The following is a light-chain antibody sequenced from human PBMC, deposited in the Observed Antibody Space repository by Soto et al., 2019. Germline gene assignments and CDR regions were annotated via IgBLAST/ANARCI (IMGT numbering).Light chain of an antibody. J-gene: IGLJ2*01. CDR2: GDN. Sequence: QSVLTQPPSASGTPGQRVTMSCSGGSSNIGRNTVSWYQQLPGTAPKVLISGDNQRSSGVPDRFSGSKSGTSASLAISGLQSEDEAHYYCAAWDDSLSGPVFGGGTKLTVL. CDR3: AAWDDSLSGPV. CDR1: SSNIGRNT. V-gene: IGLV1-44*01.